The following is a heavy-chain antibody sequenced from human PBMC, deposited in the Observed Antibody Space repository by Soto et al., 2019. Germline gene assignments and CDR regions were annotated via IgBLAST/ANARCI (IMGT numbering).Heavy chain of an antibody. D-gene: IGHD6-25*01. CDR1: GFTFSNYA. CDR2: ISGSGGTT. CDR3: AKFFVETGSNSGWPWSFHY. J-gene: IGHJ4*02. V-gene: IGHV3-23*01. Sequence: EVQLLESGGGLVQPGRSLRLSCAASGFTFSNYAMSWVSQAPGQGLDWVSAISGSGGTTYYADSVKGRFTISRDNSKNTLFLQMNSLRDEDAAVYYCAKFFVETGSNSGWPWSFHYWGQGTLVTVSS.